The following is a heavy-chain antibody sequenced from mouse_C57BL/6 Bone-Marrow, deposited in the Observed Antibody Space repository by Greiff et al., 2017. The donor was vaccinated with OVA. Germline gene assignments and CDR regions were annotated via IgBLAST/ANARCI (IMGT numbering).Heavy chain of an antibody. J-gene: IGHJ4*01. CDR1: GYTFTDYY. Sequence: EVKLVESGPELVKPGASVKISCKASGYTFTDYYMNWVKQSHGKSLEWIGDINPNNGGTSYNQKFKGKATLTVDKSSSTAYMELRSLTSEDSAVYYCARLTTEDAMDYWGQGTSVTVSS. D-gene: IGHD1-1*01. CDR3: ARLTTEDAMDY. CDR2: INPNNGGT. V-gene: IGHV1-26*01.